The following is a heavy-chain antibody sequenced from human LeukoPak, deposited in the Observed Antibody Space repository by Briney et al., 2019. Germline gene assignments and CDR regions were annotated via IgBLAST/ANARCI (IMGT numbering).Heavy chain of an antibody. D-gene: IGHD3-3*01. Sequence: GGSLRLSCAASGFTFSSYSMNWVRQAPGKGLEWVSSISSSSSYIYYADSVKGRFTISRDNAKNSLYLQMNSLRAEDTAVYYCARGQINYDFWSGPYYYMDVWGKGTTVTVSS. CDR3: ARGQINYDFWSGPYYYMDV. CDR1: GFTFSSYS. J-gene: IGHJ6*03. V-gene: IGHV3-21*01. CDR2: ISSSSSYI.